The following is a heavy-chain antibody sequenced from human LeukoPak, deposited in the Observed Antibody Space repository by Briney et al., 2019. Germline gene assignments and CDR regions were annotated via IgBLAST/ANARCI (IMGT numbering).Heavy chain of an antibody. D-gene: IGHD3-22*01. CDR2: ISAYNGNT. CDR1: GYTFTSYG. Sequence: GASVKVSCKASGYTFTSYGISWVRQAPGQGLEWMGWISAYNGNTNYAQKLQGRVTMTTDTSTSTAYMELRSLRSDDTAVYYCARVAVSYYYDSSGSLDYWGQGTLVTVSS. J-gene: IGHJ4*02. V-gene: IGHV1-18*01. CDR3: ARVAVSYYYDSSGSLDY.